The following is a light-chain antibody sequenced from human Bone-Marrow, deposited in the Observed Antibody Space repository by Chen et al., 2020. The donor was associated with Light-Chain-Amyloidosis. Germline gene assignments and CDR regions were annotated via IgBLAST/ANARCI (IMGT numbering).Light chain of an antibody. CDR2: GAS. V-gene: IGKV3-20*01. CDR1: QSISKNY. CDR3: QQYGTSPDYT. J-gene: IGKJ2*01. Sequence: EILLTQSPGTLSWSPGERVTLSCRASQSISKNYVAWYQQRRGQAPRLLIYGASNRATGIPDRFSGSGSGTDFTLTISELEPEDFAVYYCQQYGTSPDYTFGQGTRLEIK.